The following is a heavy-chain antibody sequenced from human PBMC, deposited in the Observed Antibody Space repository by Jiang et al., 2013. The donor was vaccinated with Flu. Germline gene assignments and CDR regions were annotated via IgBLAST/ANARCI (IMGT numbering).Heavy chain of an antibody. CDR3: ARDITGTTPGYYYGMDV. Sequence: VQLLESGGGLVKPGGSLRLSCAASGFTFSSYSMNWVRQAPGKGLEWVSSISSSSSYIYYADSVKGRFTISRDNAKNSLYLQMNSLRAEDTAVYYCARDITGTTPGYYYGMDVWGQGTTVTVSS. CDR1: GFTFSSYS. CDR2: ISSSSSYI. D-gene: IGHD1-20*01. J-gene: IGHJ6*02. V-gene: IGHV3-21*01.